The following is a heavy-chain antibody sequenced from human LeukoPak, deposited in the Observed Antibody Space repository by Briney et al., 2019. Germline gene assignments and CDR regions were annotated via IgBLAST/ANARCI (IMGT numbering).Heavy chain of an antibody. J-gene: IGHJ5*02. CDR2: IKGDGSET. D-gene: IGHD5-24*01. V-gene: IGHV3-7*01. CDR1: GFNFSSYW. Sequence: GGPLRLSCAASGFNFSSYWMSWLRLAPGKGLEGVANIKGDGSETWYADSVKGRFTISRDNAQNSVHLQMNSLRAEDTAVYHCARDEYRSRWLHPWGQGTLVTVTS. CDR3: ARDEYRSRWLHP.